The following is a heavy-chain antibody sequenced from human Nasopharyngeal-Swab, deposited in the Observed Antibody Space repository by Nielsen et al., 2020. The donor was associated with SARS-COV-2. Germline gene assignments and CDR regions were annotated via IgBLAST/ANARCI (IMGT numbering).Heavy chain of an antibody. CDR3: AKAQRENSASYHKYYYYGLDV. CDR1: GFSFDDYA. V-gene: IGHV3-9*01. J-gene: IGHJ6*02. CDR2: INWDSGRI. D-gene: IGHD1-26*01. Sequence: GGSLRLSCAASGFSFDDYAMHWVRQAPGKGLEWVSGINWDSGRIGYADSVKGRFTISRDNAKNSLYMQMNSLRVEDTALYFCAKAQRENSASYHKYYYYGLDVWGQGTTVTVSS.